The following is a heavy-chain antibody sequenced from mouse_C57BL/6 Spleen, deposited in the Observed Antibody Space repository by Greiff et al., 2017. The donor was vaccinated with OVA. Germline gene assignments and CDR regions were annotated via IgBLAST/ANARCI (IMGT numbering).Heavy chain of an antibody. CDR1: GYTFTDYY. CDR2: INPYNGGT. Sequence: VQLQQSGPVLVKPGASVKMSCKASGYTFTDYYMNWVKQSHGKSLEWIGVINPYNGGTSYNQKFKGKATLTVDKSSSTAYMELNSLTSEDSAVYYCAREDYYSPYAMDSWGQGTSVTVSS. CDR3: AREDYYSPYAMDS. V-gene: IGHV1-19*01. D-gene: IGHD2-12*01. J-gene: IGHJ4*01.